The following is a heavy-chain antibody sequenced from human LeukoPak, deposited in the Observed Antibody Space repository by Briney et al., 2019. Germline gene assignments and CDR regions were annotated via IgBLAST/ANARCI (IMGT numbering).Heavy chain of an antibody. Sequence: PSQTLSLTCAVSGGSISSGGYSWTWIRQPPGKGLEWIGHIYHSGSTFYNPSLKSRITMSVDRSKNQFSLKLNSVTAADTAVYYCARASAAFDYWGQGPLVTVSS. D-gene: IGHD6-25*01. CDR2: IYHSGST. CDR3: ARASAAFDY. J-gene: IGHJ4*02. CDR1: GGSISSGGYS. V-gene: IGHV4-30-2*01.